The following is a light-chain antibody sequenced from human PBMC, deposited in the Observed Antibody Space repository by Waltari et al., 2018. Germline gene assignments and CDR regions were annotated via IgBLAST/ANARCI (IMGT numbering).Light chain of an antibody. CDR1: TSVSRA. Sequence: EMVFTTSPGSLSSSRGGRVTLTCRASTSVSRALAWYQQKPGQAPRLLIFGASNRATGVPDRFSGSGSETDFSLTISRLEAEDFAVYYCQQYVRFPRTFGRGTKVEIK. V-gene: IGKV3-20*01. CDR2: GAS. J-gene: IGKJ1*01. CDR3: QQYVRFPRT.